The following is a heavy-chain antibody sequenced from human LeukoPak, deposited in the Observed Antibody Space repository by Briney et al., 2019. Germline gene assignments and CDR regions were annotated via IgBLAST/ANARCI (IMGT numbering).Heavy chain of an antibody. J-gene: IGHJ5*02. D-gene: IGHD6-13*01. CDR2: IFPGDSDT. CDR1: EYSFATYW. V-gene: IGHV5-51*01. Sequence: GESLKISCKGSEYSFATYWIGWVRQMPGQGLEWMGIIFPGDSDTRYSPSFQGQVTISADTSISTAYLQWSSLKASDTAMYYCARIYSSSSSWFDPWGQGTLVTVSS. CDR3: ARIYSSSSSWFDP.